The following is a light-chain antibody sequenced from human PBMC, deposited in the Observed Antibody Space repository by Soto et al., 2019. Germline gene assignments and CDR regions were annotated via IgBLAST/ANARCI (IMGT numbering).Light chain of an antibody. CDR2: EVN. J-gene: IGLJ3*02. CDR3: CSSVGSPNWV. CDR1: SSDVGSYNR. V-gene: IGLV2-23*02. Sequence: QSALTQPASVSGSPGQSITISCTGTSSDVGSYNRVSWYQQYPGKAPTLMIYEVNKRPSEVSNRFSGSKSANTAFLTIFGLQAEDEGDYYCCSSVGSPNWVFGGGAQLTVL.